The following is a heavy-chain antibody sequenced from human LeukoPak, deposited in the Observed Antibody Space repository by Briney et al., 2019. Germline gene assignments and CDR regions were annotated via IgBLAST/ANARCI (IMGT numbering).Heavy chain of an antibody. CDR3: AREFGDRSSENYFDY. D-gene: IGHD3-16*01. CDR1: GFTVSSNY. V-gene: IGHV3-53*01. J-gene: IGHJ4*02. Sequence: GGSLRLSCAASGFTVSSNYMSWVRQAPGKGLEWVSVIYSGGSTYYADSVKGRFTISRDNSKNTLYLQMNNLRAEDTAVYYCAREFGDRSSENYFDYWGQGTLVTVSS. CDR2: IYSGGST.